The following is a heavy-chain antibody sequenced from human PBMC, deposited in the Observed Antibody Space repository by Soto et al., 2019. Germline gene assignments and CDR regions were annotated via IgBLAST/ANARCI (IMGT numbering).Heavy chain of an antibody. Sequence: GGSLRLSCAASGFTFSNAWMNWVRQAPGKGLEWVGRIKSKTDGGTTDYAAPVKGRFTISRDDSKNTLYLQMNSLKTEDTAVYYCTTPLNWNYGLSDYWGQGTLVTVSS. J-gene: IGHJ4*02. V-gene: IGHV3-15*07. CDR3: TTPLNWNYGLSDY. D-gene: IGHD1-7*01. CDR2: IKSKTDGGTT. CDR1: GFTFSNAW.